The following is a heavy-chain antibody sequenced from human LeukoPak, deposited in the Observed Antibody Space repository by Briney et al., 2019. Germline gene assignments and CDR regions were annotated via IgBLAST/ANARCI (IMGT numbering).Heavy chain of an antibody. J-gene: IGHJ4*02. CDR2: TNQDGSKN. CDR3: VTTVAGYPDDYFDY. D-gene: IGHD6-19*01. Sequence: GGSLRLSCAASEFTFSNYWMSWVRQAPGKGLERVAHTNQDGSKNYYVDSVRGRFTISRDNAKNSLYLQMNSLRAEDTAVYYCVTTVAGYPDDYFDYWGQGTLVTVSS. CDR1: EFTFSNYW. V-gene: IGHV3-7*01.